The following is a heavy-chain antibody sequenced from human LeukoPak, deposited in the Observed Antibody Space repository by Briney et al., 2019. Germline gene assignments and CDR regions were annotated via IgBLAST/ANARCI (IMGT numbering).Heavy chain of an antibody. Sequence: SSETLSLTCTVSGGSISSSNYCWGWLRQPPGKGLEWIGSIYYSGSTYYNPSLKSRVTISVDTSKNQFSLKLSSVTAADTAVYYCARSYSYGPGEFDYWGQGTPVTVSS. D-gene: IGHD5-18*01. CDR3: ARSYSYGPGEFDY. CDR1: GGSISSSNYC. V-gene: IGHV4-39*07. J-gene: IGHJ4*02. CDR2: IYYSGST.